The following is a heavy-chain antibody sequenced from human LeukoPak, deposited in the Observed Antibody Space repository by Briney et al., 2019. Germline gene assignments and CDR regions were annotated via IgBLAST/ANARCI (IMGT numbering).Heavy chain of an antibody. J-gene: IGHJ5*02. CDR1: GGSISSYY. CDR3: ARARDGHINNWFDP. Sequence: SETLSLTCSVSGGSISSYYWSWIRQPPGRGLEWIGYIYYSGSTNYNPSLKSRVTISVDTSKNQFSLKMSSVTAADTAVYYCARARDGHINNWFDPWGQGTLVTVSS. CDR2: IYYSGST. D-gene: IGHD5-24*01. V-gene: IGHV4-59*01.